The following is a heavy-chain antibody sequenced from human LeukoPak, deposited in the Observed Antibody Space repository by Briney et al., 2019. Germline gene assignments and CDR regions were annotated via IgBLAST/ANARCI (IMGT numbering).Heavy chain of an antibody. J-gene: IGHJ4*02. Sequence: PGGSLRLSCAASGFTFVSYTMNWVRQAPGKGLEWVSGISVSGTSTYYAEAVKGRFTISRDNSKNTLYLQMNSLRAEDTAVYYCARRTNSWPNFDYWGQGTLVTVSS. CDR3: ARRTNSWPNFDY. CDR1: GFTFVSYT. D-gene: IGHD6-13*01. CDR2: ISVSGTST. V-gene: IGHV3-23*01.